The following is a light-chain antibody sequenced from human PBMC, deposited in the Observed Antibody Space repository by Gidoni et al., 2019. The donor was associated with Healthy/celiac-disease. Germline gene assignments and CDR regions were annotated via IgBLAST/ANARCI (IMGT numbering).Light chain of an antibody. V-gene: IGKV1-39*01. CDR2: AAS. CDR1: QSISSY. J-gene: IGKJ1*01. Sequence: DIQMTQSPSSLSASVGDRVTITCRASQSISSYLNWYQQKPGKAPKLLIYAASSLQSGVPSRFSGSGSETDFTLTISSLQPEDFATYYCQQSYSTLRRTFGQGTKVEIK. CDR3: QQSYSTLRRT.